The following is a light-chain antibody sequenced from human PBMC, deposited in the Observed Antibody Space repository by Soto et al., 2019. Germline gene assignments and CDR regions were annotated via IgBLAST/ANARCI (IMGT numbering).Light chain of an antibody. CDR1: SGHTNYA. J-gene: IGLJ2*01. CDR3: QTWGTGIVT. Sequence: QPVLTQSPSASASPGASVKLTCTLSSGHTNYAIAWYQQQPEKGPRFLMKINSDGSHSKGDGVPDRFSGSSSGAERYFTISSLQSEDEADYYCQTWGTGIVTFGGGTKLTVL. CDR2: INSDGSH. V-gene: IGLV4-69*01.